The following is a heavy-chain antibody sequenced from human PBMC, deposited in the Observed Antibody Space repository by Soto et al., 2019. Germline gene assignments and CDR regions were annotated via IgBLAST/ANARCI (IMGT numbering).Heavy chain of an antibody. CDR3: ARDRGASGYPHYYYGMDV. V-gene: IGHV3-33*01. D-gene: IGHD5-12*01. J-gene: IGHJ6*02. CDR1: GFTFSSYG. Sequence: QVQLVESGGGVVQPGRSLRLSCAASGFTFSSYGMHWVRQAPGKGLEWVAVIWYDGSNKYYADSVKGRFTISRDNSKNTLYLQMNSLRAEDTAVYYCARDRGASGYPHYYYGMDVWGQGTTVTVSS. CDR2: IWYDGSNK.